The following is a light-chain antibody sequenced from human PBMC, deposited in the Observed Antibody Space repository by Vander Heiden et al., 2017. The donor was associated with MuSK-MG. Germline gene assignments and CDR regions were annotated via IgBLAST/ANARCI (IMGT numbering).Light chain of an antibody. Sequence: SYVLTQPPSVSVAPGQTARITCGGNNIGSKSVHWYQQKPGQAPVLVVYDDSDRPSGSPERFSGSNSGNTATLTISRVEAGDEADDYCQVWDSSSDHYVVFGGGTKLTVL. J-gene: IGLJ2*01. CDR3: QVWDSSSDHYVV. CDR1: NIGSKS. V-gene: IGLV3-21*02. CDR2: DDS.